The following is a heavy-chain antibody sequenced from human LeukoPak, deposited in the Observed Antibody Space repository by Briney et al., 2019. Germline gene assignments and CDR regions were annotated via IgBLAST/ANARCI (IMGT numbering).Heavy chain of an antibody. CDR3: ARLSSGYDYDDAFDV. CDR1: GFTFSSCA. J-gene: IGHJ3*01. CDR2: ISSNGGST. V-gene: IGHV3-64*01. D-gene: IGHD5-12*01. Sequence: GGSLRLSCAASGFTFSSCAMHWVRQAPGKGLEYVSAISSNGGSTYYANSVKGRFTISRDNSKNTLYLQMGSLRAEDMAVYYCARLSSGYDYDDAFDVWGQGTMVTVSS.